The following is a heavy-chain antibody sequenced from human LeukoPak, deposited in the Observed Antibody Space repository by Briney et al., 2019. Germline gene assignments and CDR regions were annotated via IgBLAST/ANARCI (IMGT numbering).Heavy chain of an antibody. CDR2: ISSSSSYI. D-gene: IGHD4-17*01. CDR3: AREKYGDYIPFSYYYYGMDV. V-gene: IGHV3-21*01. CDR1: GFTFSNAW. Sequence: GGSLRLSCAASGFTFSNAWMSWVRQAPGKGLEWVSSISSSSSYIYYADSVKGRFTISRDNAKNSLYLQMNSLRAEDTAVYYCAREKYGDYIPFSYYYYGMDVWGQGTTVTVSS. J-gene: IGHJ6*02.